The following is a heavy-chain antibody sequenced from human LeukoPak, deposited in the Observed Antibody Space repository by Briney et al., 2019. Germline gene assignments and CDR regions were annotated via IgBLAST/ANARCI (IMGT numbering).Heavy chain of an antibody. Sequence: SETLSLTCTVSGGSINNYYWSWIRQPPGKGLEWIGYMHYSGSTNYNPSLKSQVTTSVDTSKNQFSLRLSSVTAADTAVYYCARRVTSNWFDPWGQGTLVTVSS. D-gene: IGHD2-21*02. J-gene: IGHJ5*02. CDR1: GGSINNYY. CDR2: MHYSGST. V-gene: IGHV4-59*08. CDR3: ARRVTSNWFDP.